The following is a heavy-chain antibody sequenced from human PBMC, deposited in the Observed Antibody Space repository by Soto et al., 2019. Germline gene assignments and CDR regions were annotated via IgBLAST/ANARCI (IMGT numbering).Heavy chain of an antibody. V-gene: IGHV4-34*01. CDR3: AREGRTGGPYYYYYGMDV. J-gene: IGHJ6*02. CDR2: INHSGST. CDR1: GGSFSGYY. Sequence: SETLSLTCAVYGGSFSGYYWTWIRQPPGTGLEWIGEINHSGSTNYNPSLKSRVTISVDTSENQFSLKLSSVTAADTAVYYCAREGRTGGPYYYYYGMDVWGQGTTVTVSS.